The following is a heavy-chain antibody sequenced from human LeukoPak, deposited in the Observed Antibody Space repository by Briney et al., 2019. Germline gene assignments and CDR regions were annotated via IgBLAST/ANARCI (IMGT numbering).Heavy chain of an antibody. Sequence: GGSLRLSCAASGFTFSSYWMHWVRQAPGKGLVWVSRINSDGSSTSYADSVRGRFTISRDNAKNTLYLQTNSLRAEDTAVYYCARDLLPLRYYYYYGMDVWGQGTTVTVSS. CDR3: ARDLLPLRYYYYYGMDV. CDR1: GFTFSSYW. J-gene: IGHJ6*02. CDR2: INSDGSST. D-gene: IGHD4-17*01. V-gene: IGHV3-74*01.